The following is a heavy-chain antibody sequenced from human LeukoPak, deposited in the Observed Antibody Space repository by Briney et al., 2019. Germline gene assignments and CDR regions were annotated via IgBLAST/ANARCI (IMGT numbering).Heavy chain of an antibody. D-gene: IGHD6-13*01. V-gene: IGHV3-74*01. CDR3: ARDDSQQVEVESIDYPDYYYYYGMDV. Sequence: GGSLRLSCAASGITFSSYWMHWVRQAPGKGLVWVSRIKGDGSSTSYVDSVEGRFTISRDNAKNTLYLQMSSLRVEDTAVYYCARDDSQQVEVESIDYPDYYYYYGMDVWGQGTTVTVSS. CDR2: IKGDGSST. J-gene: IGHJ6*02. CDR1: GITFSSYW.